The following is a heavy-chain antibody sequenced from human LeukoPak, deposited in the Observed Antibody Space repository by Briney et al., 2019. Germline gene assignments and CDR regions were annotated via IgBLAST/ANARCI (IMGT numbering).Heavy chain of an antibody. CDR2: ISASDGTT. J-gene: IGHJ4*02. CDR3: ARCGAAVTTHFSH. D-gene: IGHD4-17*01. V-gene: IGHV1-18*01. CDR1: GYSFSIYG. Sequence: ASVEVSCKASGYSFSIYGITWARQAPGQGLEYLGWISASDGTTNYAQKVQDRVTMTTDTSTSTAYLELRSLRSEDTAVYYCARCGAAVTTHFSHWGQGTLVTVSS.